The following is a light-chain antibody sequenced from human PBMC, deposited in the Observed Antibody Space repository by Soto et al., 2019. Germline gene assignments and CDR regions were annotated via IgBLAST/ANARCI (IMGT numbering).Light chain of an antibody. V-gene: IGLV2-14*03. Sequence: QSVLTQPASVSGSPGQSITISFTGTSSDVGAYDYVSWYQQHPDTAPKLMIYDDSNRPSGVPDRFSGSKSGTSASLAITGLQAEDEADYYCQSYDSSLSGLYVFGTGTKVTVL. CDR2: DDS. J-gene: IGLJ1*01. CDR3: QSYDSSLSGLYV. CDR1: SSDVGAYDY.